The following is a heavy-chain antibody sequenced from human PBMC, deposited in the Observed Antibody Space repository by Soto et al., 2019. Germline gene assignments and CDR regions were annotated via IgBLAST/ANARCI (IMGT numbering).Heavy chain of an antibody. CDR3: ARARVTTINFEY. CDR2: INPKSGGT. J-gene: IGHJ4*02. Sequence: ASVNVSCKASGYTFTGYYMHWVRQAPGQGLEWMGWINPKSGGTNYAQKLQGRVTMTRDTSISTAYMELSRLRYDDTAVFYCARARVTTINFEYWGQETRVTVSS. CDR1: GYTFTGYY. V-gene: IGHV1-2*02. D-gene: IGHD4-17*01.